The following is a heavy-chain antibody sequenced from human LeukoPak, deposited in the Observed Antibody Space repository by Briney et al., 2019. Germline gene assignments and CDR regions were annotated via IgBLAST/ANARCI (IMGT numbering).Heavy chain of an antibody. J-gene: IGHJ5*02. CDR2: INHSGST. V-gene: IGHV4-34*01. CDR3: ARGTSPVRCYYRLGFDP. Sequence: SETLSLTCAVYGGSFSGYYWSWIRQPPGKGLEWIGEINHSGSTNYNPSLKSRVTISVDTSKNQFSLKLSSVTAADTAVYYCARGTSPVRCYYRLGFDPWGQGTLVTVSS. D-gene: IGHD3-22*01. CDR1: GGSFSGYY.